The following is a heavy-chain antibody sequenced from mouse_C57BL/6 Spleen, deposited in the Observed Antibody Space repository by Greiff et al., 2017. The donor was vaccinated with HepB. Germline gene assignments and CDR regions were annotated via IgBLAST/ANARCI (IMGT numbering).Heavy chain of an antibody. CDR3: AREDDYDVFFAY. V-gene: IGHV5-17*01. J-gene: IGHJ3*01. D-gene: IGHD2-4*01. Sequence: DVQLVESGGGLVKPGGSLKLSCAASGFTFSDYGMHWVRQAPEKGLEWVAYISSGSSTIYYADTVKGRFTISRDNAKNTLFLQMTSLRSEDTAMYYCAREDDYDVFFAYWGQGTLVTVSA. CDR2: ISSGSSTI. CDR1: GFTFSDYG.